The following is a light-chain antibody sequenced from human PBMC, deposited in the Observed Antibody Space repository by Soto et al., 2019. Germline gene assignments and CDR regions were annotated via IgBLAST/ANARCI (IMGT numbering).Light chain of an antibody. V-gene: IGKV3-20*01. CDR3: QQYGRSPFT. CDR2: GAS. J-gene: IGKJ3*01. Sequence: EIVLTQSPGTLSLSPGERATLSCRASQSVSSNNLAWYQQRPGQAPRVVIYGASTRATGIPERFSGSVSGTDFTLTISRLEPEDFAVYYCQQYGRSPFTCGPGTKVDIK. CDR1: QSVSSNN.